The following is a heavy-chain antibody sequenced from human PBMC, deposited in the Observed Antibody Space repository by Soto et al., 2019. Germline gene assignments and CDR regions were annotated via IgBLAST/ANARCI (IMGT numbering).Heavy chain of an antibody. V-gene: IGHV1-18*01. CDR1: GYSFTTYG. Sequence: ASVKVSCKTSGYSFTTYGISWVRQAPGQGLEWMGWINVYNGNTKYAQKVQGRVTMTTDTSTSTAYMELRSLRSDDTAVYYCARGVGSGSYYNQYNWFDPWGQGTLVTVSS. CDR3: ARGVGSGSYYNQYNWFDP. CDR2: INVYNGNT. D-gene: IGHD3-10*01. J-gene: IGHJ5*02.